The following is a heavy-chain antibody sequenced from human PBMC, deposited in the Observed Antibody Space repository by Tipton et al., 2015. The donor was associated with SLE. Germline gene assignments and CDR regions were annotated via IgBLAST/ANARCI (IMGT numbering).Heavy chain of an antibody. D-gene: IGHD6-19*01. V-gene: IGHV4-59*11. J-gene: IGHJ4*02. CDR3: ARDRGQWLVDY. CDR2: IYYSGST. Sequence: TLPLTCTVSGGSISSHYWSWIRQPPGKGLEWIGYIYYSGSTNYNPSLKSRVTISVDTSKNQFSLKLSSVTAADTAVYYCARDRGQWLVDYWGQGTLVTVSS. CDR1: GGSISSHY.